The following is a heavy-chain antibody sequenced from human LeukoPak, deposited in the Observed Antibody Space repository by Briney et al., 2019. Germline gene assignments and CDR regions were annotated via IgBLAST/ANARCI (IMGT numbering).Heavy chain of an antibody. J-gene: IGHJ4*02. V-gene: IGHV3-7*01. CDR3: ARDHAYRADY. CDR2: INQDESKK. D-gene: IGHD2-2*01. CDR1: GFTLSKDR. Sequence: GGPLRLPCAASGFTLSKDRMRWVPQAPGKGLEWVANINQDESKKYYADSVKGRFTISRDNAKNALYLQMSSLTAEDTAIYYCARDHAYRADYWGQGTLVSVSS.